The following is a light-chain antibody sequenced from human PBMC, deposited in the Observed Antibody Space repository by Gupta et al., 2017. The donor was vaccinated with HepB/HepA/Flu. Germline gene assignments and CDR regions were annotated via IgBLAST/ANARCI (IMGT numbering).Light chain of an antibody. CDR2: LGS. J-gene: IGKJ3*01. V-gene: IGKV2-28*01. CDR1: QSLLHSNGYNY. Sequence: DIVMTQSPLSLPVTPGEPASISCRSSQSLLHSNGYNYLDWYLQKPGQSPQILIYLGSNRASGVPDRFSGSGSGTDFTLKISRGEAEDVGIYYCRQTLQTPFTFGHGTKVDIK. CDR3: RQTLQTPFT.